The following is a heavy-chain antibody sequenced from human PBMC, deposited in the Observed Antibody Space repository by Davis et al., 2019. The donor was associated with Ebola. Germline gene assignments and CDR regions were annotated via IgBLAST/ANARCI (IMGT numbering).Heavy chain of an antibody. CDR1: GFNVSTYW. CDR2: INGDGSLT. J-gene: IGHJ4*02. Sequence: GESLKISCAASGFNVSTYWVHWVRQVPGKGLVWVSRINGDGSLTYYADSVKGRFTMSRDNAKNTLYLQMDSLRAEDTAVYYCARDRSGSSFPFDYWGQGTLVTVSP. D-gene: IGHD1-26*01. CDR3: ARDRSGSSFPFDY. V-gene: IGHV3-74*01.